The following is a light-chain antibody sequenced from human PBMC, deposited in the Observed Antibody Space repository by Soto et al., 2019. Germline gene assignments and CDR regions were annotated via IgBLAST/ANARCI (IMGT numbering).Light chain of an antibody. V-gene: IGLV2-14*01. CDR3: SSYTSSSTPYV. CDR1: SSDVGGYNY. J-gene: IGLJ1*01. CDR2: DVS. Sequence: QAASVSGSPGQSITISCTGTSSDVGGYNYVSWYQQHPGKAPKLIIYDVSDRPSGVSNRFSGSKSGNTASLTISGLQAEDEADYFCSSYTSSSTPYVFGTGTKVTAL.